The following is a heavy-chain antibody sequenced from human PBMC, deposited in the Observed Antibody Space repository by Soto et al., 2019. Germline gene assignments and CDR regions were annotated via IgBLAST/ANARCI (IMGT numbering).Heavy chain of an antibody. Sequence: QVQLVQSGAEVKKPGASVKVSCKASGYTFTSYAMHWVRQAPGQRLEWMGWINAGNGNTKYSQKFQGRVTITRETSASTAYMELSSLRSEDTSVYFCARGTCSGGGCYSFYFDYWGQGTLVTVSS. CDR2: INAGNGNT. D-gene: IGHD2-15*01. CDR1: GYTFTSYA. J-gene: IGHJ4*02. CDR3: ARGTCSGGGCYSFYFDY. V-gene: IGHV1-3*01.